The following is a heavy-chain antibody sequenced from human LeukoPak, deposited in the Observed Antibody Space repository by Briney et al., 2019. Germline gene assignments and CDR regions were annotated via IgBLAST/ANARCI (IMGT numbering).Heavy chain of an antibody. J-gene: IGHJ4*02. V-gene: IGHV2-5*02. Sequence: ESGPTLVKPTQTLTLTCYFAGFSLTSSGVGVGWIRQPPGTALEWLSLIYWDDDKRYNPSLKSRLTITKDTSKNQVALTRTNMDPLDTATYYCVHWSQYDANNNDLALYYFDYWGQGTLVTVSS. CDR1: GFSLTSSGVG. CDR2: IYWDDDK. CDR3: VHWSQYDANNNDLALYYFDY. D-gene: IGHD3-3*01.